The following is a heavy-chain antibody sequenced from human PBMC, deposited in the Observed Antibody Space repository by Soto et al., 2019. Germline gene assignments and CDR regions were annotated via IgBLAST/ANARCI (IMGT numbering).Heavy chain of an antibody. CDR3: AKDLIAATGTPSYYFDS. V-gene: IGHV3-23*01. CDR1: GFTFDTYA. CDR2: VSGSSLYT. J-gene: IGHJ4*02. Sequence: EVQLLESGGGLVQPGGSLRLSCVASGFTFDTYAISWVRQAPGKGLEWVSTVSGSSLYTYYTDSVKGRFTISRDNPRNTLYLQMNSLRLEDTAVYFCAKDLIAATGTPSYYFDSWGQGTLVTVSS. D-gene: IGHD6-13*01.